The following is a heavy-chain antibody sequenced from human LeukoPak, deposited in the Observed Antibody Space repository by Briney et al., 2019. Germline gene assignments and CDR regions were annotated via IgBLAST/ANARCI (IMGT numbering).Heavy chain of an antibody. CDR1: GYSFTDYY. V-gene: IGHV1-2*02. CDR2: INPNSGVT. J-gene: IGHJ4*02. CDR3: ARARSGY. Sequence: ASVKVSCKASGYSFTDYYIHWVRQAPGQGLEWMGWINPNSGVTNSAQKYQGRVTMTRDTSISTAYMELSRLRSDDTAVYYCARARSGYWGQGTLVTVSS.